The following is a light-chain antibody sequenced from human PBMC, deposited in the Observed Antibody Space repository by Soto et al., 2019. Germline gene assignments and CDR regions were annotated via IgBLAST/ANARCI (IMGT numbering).Light chain of an antibody. CDR1: QSVRNF. J-gene: IGKJ2*02. V-gene: IGKV3-11*01. Sequence: EVVLTQSPATLTLSPGERATLSCRASQSVRNFLAWYPQKPGQAPRLLIYEASNRAAGIPARFSGSGSGSDLTLTISSLEPDDVGVDDCQRRTNWPRGTFGQGTNLEI. CDR2: EAS. CDR3: QRRTNWPRGT.